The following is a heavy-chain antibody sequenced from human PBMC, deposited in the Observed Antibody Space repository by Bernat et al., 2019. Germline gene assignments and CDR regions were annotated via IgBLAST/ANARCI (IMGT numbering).Heavy chain of an antibody. Sequence: QVQLQESGPGLVKPSETLSLTCTVSAGSISSYYWSWIRQPPGRGLEWIGYIYYSGSTNYNPSLKSRVTISVDTSKNQFSLRLSSVTAADTAVYYCARSKAVAAFDYWGQGTLVTVSS. V-gene: IGHV4-59*08. D-gene: IGHD6-19*01. CDR3: ARSKAVAAFDY. CDR2: IYYSGST. CDR1: AGSISSYY. J-gene: IGHJ4*02.